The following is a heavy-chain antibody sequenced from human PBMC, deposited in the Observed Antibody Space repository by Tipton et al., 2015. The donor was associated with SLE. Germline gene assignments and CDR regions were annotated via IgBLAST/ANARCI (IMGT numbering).Heavy chain of an antibody. CDR2: IYYGGTT. D-gene: IGHD6-19*01. CDR1: GGPVTSALHY. CDR3: ARHSGWHDGFEI. J-gene: IGHJ3*02. Sequence: GLVKPSETLSLICSVSGGPVTSALHYWGWIRQPPGKGLEWIGSIYYGGTTYYNPSLKSRLTMSIDTSMNRFSLDLISVTAADTAVYFCARHSGWHDGFEIWGHGTLVTVSS. V-gene: IGHV4-39*01.